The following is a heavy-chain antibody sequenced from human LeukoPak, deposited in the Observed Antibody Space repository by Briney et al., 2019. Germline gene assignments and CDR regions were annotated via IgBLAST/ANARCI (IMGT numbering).Heavy chain of an antibody. V-gene: IGHV3-23*01. D-gene: IGHD1-26*01. CDR3: AKVVGVLWAPYYFDY. CDR2: ISGSGGST. J-gene: IGHJ4*02. CDR1: GFTFSTLD. Sequence: GGSLRLSCTASGFTFSTLDMSWSWVRQAPGKGLEWVSAISGSGGSTYYADSVKGRFTISRDNSKNTLYLQMNSLRAEDTAVYYCAKVVGVLWAPYYFDYWGQGTLVTVSS.